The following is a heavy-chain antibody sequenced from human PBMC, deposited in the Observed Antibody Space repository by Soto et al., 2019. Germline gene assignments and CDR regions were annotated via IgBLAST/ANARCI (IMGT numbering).Heavy chain of an antibody. J-gene: IGHJ1*01. V-gene: IGHV1-69*01. CDR1: GGTFSSYA. CDR2: IIPIFGTA. D-gene: IGHD3-22*01. Sequence: SVKVSCKASGGTFSSYAISWVRQAPGQGLGWMGGIIPIFGTANYAQKFQGRVTITADESTSTAYMELSSLRSEDTAVYYCARRYYYDSSGYYSLGFQHWGQGTLVTVSS. CDR3: ARRYYYDSSGYYSLGFQH.